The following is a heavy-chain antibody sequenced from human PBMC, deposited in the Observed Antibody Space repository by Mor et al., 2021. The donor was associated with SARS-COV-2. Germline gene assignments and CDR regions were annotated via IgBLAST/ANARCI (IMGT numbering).Heavy chain of an antibody. Sequence: TISVDTSKNQFSLKLSSVTAADTAVYYCARDRLRGDVDYWGQGTLVTVSS. CDR3: ARDRLRGDVDY. J-gene: IGHJ4*02. V-gene: IGHV4-59*01. D-gene: IGHD3-10*01.